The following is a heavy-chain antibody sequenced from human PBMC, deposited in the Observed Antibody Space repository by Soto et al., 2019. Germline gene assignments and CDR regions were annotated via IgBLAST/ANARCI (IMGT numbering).Heavy chain of an antibody. CDR3: ARRRIAPTTNFDY. D-gene: IGHD1-7*01. J-gene: IGHJ4*02. CDR1: GDSIGSSSFY. V-gene: IGHV4-39*01. CDR2: IFHTGAT. Sequence: SETLSLTCTVSGDSIGSSSFYWGWIRQPPGKGLEWIGHIFHTGATYQNPTLKSRLRMSVDTSKNQFSLNLSSVTATDTAVYYCARRRIAPTTNFDYWGQGTLVTVSS.